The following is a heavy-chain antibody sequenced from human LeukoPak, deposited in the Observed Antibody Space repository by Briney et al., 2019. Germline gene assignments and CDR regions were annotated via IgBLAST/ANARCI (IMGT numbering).Heavy chain of an antibody. CDR1: GYTFTDYY. D-gene: IGHD6-6*01. CDR3: ARDQRPGSSPSYDY. Sequence: ASVKVSCKASGYTFTDYYMHWLRQAPGQGLEWMGWISAYNGNTNYAQKLQGRVTMTTDTSTSTAYMELRSLRSDDTAVYYCARDQRPGSSPSYDYWGQGTLVTVSS. V-gene: IGHV1-18*04. CDR2: ISAYNGNT. J-gene: IGHJ4*02.